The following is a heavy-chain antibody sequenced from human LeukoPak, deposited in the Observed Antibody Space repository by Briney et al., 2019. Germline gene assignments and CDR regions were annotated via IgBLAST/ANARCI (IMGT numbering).Heavy chain of an antibody. J-gene: IGHJ4*02. V-gene: IGHV3-53*05. CDR3: AKERVVGGTGFDY. CDR2: IYSGGST. CDR1: GFTVSGNY. Sequence: GGPLRLSCAASGFTVSGNYMSWVRQAPGKGLEWVSIIYSGGSTYYADSVKGRFTISRDNSKNTLYLQMNSLRPEDTAVYYCAKERVVGGTGFDYWGQGTLVTVSS. D-gene: IGHD2-15*01.